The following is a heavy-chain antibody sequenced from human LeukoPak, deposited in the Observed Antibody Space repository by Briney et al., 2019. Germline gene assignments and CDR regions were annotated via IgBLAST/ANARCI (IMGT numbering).Heavy chain of an antibody. CDR3: ARELVTAIWRGFDY. CDR2: IWYDGSNK. CDR1: GFTFSSYG. J-gene: IGHJ4*02. V-gene: IGHV3-33*01. D-gene: IGHD2-21*02. Sequence: GGSLRLSCAASGFTFSSYGVHWVRQAPGKGLEWVAVIWYDGSNKYYADSVKGRFTISRDNSKNTLYLQMNSLRAEDTAVYYCARELVTAIWRGFDYWGQGTLVTVSS.